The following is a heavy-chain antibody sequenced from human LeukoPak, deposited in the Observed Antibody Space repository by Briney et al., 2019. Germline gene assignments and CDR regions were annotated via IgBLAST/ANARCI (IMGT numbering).Heavy chain of an antibody. CDR1: TFTFSTYW. Sequence: GGSLRLSCEASTFTFSTYWMHWVRQAPGKGLVWVSYINGDGSSSNYADSVEGRLTISRDNAKNTLYLQMNSLRAEDTAVYYCATGSGTYYDSWGQGTLVTVSS. CDR3: ATGSGTYYDS. CDR2: INGDGSSS. D-gene: IGHD3-10*01. V-gene: IGHV3-74*01. J-gene: IGHJ4*02.